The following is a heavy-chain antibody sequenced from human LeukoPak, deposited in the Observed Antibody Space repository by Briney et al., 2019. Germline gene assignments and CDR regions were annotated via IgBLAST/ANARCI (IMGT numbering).Heavy chain of an antibody. D-gene: IGHD3-22*01. Sequence: GGSLRLSCAASGFTVSSNYMSWVRQAPGKGLEWVSVIYSGGSTYYAGSVKGRFTISRDNSKNTLYLQMNSLRAEDTAVYYCARARDSSGYYHLYFDYWGQGTLVTVSS. CDR1: GFTVSSNY. V-gene: IGHV3-53*01. CDR2: IYSGGST. CDR3: ARARDSSGYYHLYFDY. J-gene: IGHJ4*02.